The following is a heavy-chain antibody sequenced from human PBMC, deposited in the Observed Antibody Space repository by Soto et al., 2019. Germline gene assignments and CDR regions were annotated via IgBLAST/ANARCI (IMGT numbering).Heavy chain of an antibody. J-gene: IGHJ4*02. Sequence: QVQLQESGPGLVKPSGTLSLTCAVSGGSISSSNWWSGVRQHPGKGLAWIGEIYHSGRTNYNPSLDSRVTISVDKSNKRFYLELSFATAADTAVYYCARGVDRSGWYAYWGQGTLLTVSS. CDR1: GGSISSSNW. D-gene: IGHD6-19*01. CDR3: ARGVDRSGWYAY. CDR2: IYHSGRT. V-gene: IGHV4-4*02.